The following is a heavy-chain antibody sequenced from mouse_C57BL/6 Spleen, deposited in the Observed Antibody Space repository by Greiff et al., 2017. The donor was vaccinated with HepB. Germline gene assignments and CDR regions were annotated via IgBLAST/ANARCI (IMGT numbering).Heavy chain of an antibody. CDR1: GYTFTSYW. Sequence: VQLQQSGAELVRPGSSVKLSCKASGYTFTSYWMHWVKQRPIQGLEWIGNIDPSDSETHYNQKFKDKATLTVDKSSSTAYMQLSSLTSEYSAVYCCAHAVSSGCWGHVVLVSVSA. CDR2: IDPSDSET. J-gene: IGHJ3*01. D-gene: IGHD3-2*02. CDR3: AHAVSSGC. V-gene: IGHV1-52*01.